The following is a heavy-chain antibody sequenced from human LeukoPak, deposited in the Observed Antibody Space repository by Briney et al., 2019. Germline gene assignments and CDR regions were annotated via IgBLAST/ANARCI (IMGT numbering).Heavy chain of an antibody. Sequence: GGSLRLSCAASGFTFSSYTMNWVRQAPGKVLEWFSSISSSSSYIYYADSVKGRFSISRDNAKKSLYLQMNILRAEDTAVYYCARNGIVGAGYYFDYWGQGTLVTVSS. CDR2: ISSSSSYI. D-gene: IGHD1-26*01. V-gene: IGHV3-21*01. CDR1: GFTFSSYT. CDR3: ARNGIVGAGYYFDY. J-gene: IGHJ4*02.